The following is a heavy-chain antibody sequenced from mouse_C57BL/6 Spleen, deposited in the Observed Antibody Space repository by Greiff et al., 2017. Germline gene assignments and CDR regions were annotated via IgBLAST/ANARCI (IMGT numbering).Heavy chain of an antibody. CDR1: GYTFTSYW. CDR2: IDPSDSYT. J-gene: IGHJ4*01. V-gene: IGHV1-50*01. CDR3: ARRGRDAMDY. Sequence: VQLQQSGAELVKPGASVKLSCKASGYTFTSYWMQWVKQRPGQGLEWIGEIDPSDSYTNYNQKFKGKATLTVDTSSSTAYMQLSSLTSEDSAVYYCARRGRDAMDYWGQGTSVTVSS.